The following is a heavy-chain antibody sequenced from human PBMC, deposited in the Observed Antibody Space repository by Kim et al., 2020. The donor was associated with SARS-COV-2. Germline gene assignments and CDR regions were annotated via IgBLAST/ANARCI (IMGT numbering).Heavy chain of an antibody. D-gene: IGHD4-17*01. V-gene: IGHV4-34*01. J-gene: IGHJ5*02. CDR3: ARGLRTTVTAKGDYWFDP. Sequence: KSRVTMSVDTSKNQFSLKLSSVTAADTAVYYCARGLRTTVTAKGDYWFDPWGQGTLVTVSS.